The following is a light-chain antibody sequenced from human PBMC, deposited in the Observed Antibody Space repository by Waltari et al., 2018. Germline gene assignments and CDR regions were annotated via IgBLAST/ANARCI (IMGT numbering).Light chain of an antibody. CDR1: SSNIGPYY. CDR2: RNN. V-gene: IGLV1-47*01. J-gene: IGLJ3*02. CDR3: ATWDDSLTAWV. Sequence: QSVLTQPPSTSGTPGQRVTISCSGSSSNIGPYYVYWYHQLPGTAPKLLIYRNNRRASGVPDRCSGAKSGTSASLAISGLRSEDEADYYCATWDDSLTAWVFGGGTKLTVL.